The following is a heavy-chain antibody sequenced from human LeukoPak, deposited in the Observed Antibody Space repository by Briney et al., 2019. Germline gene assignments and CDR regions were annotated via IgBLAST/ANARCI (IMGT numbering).Heavy chain of an antibody. CDR3: ARDLDQYSGRYGGFGHDF. CDR1: GYTFTSYD. CDR2: ISAYNGNT. J-gene: IGHJ4*02. Sequence: ASVKVSCKASGYTFTSYDFNWLRQAPGQGLEWMGWISAYNGNTNYAQKLQGRVTMTIDTSTSTAYMELRSLRSDDTAVYYCARDLDQYSGRYGGFGHDFWGQGTLVTVSS. V-gene: IGHV1-18*01. D-gene: IGHD1-26*01.